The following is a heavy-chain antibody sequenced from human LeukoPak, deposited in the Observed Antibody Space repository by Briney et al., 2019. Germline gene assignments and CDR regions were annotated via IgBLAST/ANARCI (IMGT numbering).Heavy chain of an antibody. CDR1: GFTFSSYW. J-gene: IGHJ4*02. V-gene: IGHV3-7*01. CDR2: IKQDGSEK. Sequence: GGSLRLSCAASGFTFSSYWMSWVRQAPGKGLEWVANIKQDGSEKYYVDSVKGRFTISRDNAKNSLYLQMDSLRAEDTAVYYCARDXSGXXXNYYFDYWGQXTLVAVS. CDR3: ARDXSGXXXNYYFDY. D-gene: IGHD3-22*01.